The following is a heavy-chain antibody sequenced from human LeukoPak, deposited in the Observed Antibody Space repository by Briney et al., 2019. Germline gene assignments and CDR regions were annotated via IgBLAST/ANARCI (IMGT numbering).Heavy chain of an antibody. V-gene: IGHV5-51*01. Sequence: GESLKISCKGSGYSFTSYWIGWVRQMPGKGLEWMGIICPGDSDTRYSPSFQGQVTISADKSISTAYLQWSSLKASDTAMYYCARAEISYGDYVGFDYWGQGTLVTVSS. CDR2: ICPGDSDT. CDR1: GYSFTSYW. D-gene: IGHD4-17*01. J-gene: IGHJ4*02. CDR3: ARAEISYGDYVGFDY.